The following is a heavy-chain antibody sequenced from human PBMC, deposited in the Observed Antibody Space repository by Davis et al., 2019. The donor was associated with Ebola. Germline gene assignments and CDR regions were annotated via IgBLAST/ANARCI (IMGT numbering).Heavy chain of an antibody. D-gene: IGHD4-17*01. Sequence: PGGSLRLSCAASGFTSSRYWMPWVRHAQGKGLVYVSRISSDGGITSYADSVKGRFTISRDNAKSTLYLQMNSLTAEDTAVYYCVRTTYGAPEYWGQGTLVTVSS. CDR3: VRTTYGAPEY. CDR1: GFTSSRYW. J-gene: IGHJ4*02. V-gene: IGHV3-74*01. CDR2: ISSDGGIT.